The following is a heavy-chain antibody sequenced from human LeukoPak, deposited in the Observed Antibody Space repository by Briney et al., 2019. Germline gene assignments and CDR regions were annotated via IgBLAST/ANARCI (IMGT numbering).Heavy chain of an antibody. J-gene: IGHJ5*02. V-gene: IGHV4-61*02. CDR3: ARGIHGWDYVRNWFDP. CDR1: GGSISSGSYY. D-gene: IGHD3-10*02. Sequence: SETLSLTCTVSGGSISSGSYYWSWIRQPAGKGLEWIGRIYTSGSTNYNPSLKSRVTISADTPKNQFSLKLSSVTAADTAVYYCARGIHGWDYVRNWFDPWGQGTLVTVSS. CDR2: IYTSGST.